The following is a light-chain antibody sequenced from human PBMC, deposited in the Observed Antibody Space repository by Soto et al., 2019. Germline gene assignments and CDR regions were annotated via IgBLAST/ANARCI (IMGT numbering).Light chain of an antibody. CDR3: QRYDAPPT. V-gene: IGKV3-20*01. Sequence: EIALTQSPGTLSLSVGERATLSCRSSQTVPNNYLVWYQQKPGQTPTVLIYGASNRAAGIPDRFSGSGSGTDFTLTISRLDPEDFAVYYCQRYDAPPTFGQGTRVE. CDR1: QTVPNNY. J-gene: IGKJ1*01. CDR2: GAS.